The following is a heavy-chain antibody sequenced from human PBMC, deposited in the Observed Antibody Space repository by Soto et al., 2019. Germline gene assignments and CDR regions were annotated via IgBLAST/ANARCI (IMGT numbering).Heavy chain of an antibody. CDR2: IYYSGST. CDR1: GGSISSGGYY. V-gene: IGHV4-31*03. D-gene: IGHD3-16*02. Sequence: PSETLSLTCTVSGGSISSGGYYWSWIRQHPGKGLEWIGYIYYSGSTYYNPSLKSRVTISVDTSKNQFSLKLSSVTAADTAVYYCARSFIKSPHFDYWGQGTLVTVPQ. CDR3: ARSFIKSPHFDY. J-gene: IGHJ4*02.